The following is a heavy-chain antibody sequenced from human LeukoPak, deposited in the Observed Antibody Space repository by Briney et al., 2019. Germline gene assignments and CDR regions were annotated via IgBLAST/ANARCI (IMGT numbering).Heavy chain of an antibody. CDR2: IYTSGST. Sequence: SQTLSLTCTVSGGSISSGSYYWSWIRQPAGKGLEWIGRIYTSGSTNYNPSLKSRVTISIPTFKNQFSLKLRSVTAADTAVYYCASSNYVSYYYYMDVWGKGTTVTVSS. V-gene: IGHV4-61*02. D-gene: IGHD4-11*01. CDR3: ASSNYVSYYYYMDV. CDR1: GGSISSGSYY. J-gene: IGHJ6*03.